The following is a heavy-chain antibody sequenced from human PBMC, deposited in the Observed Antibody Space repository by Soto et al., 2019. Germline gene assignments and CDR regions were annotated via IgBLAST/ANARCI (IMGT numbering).Heavy chain of an antibody. CDR1: GGPYNKYT. CDR3: ARELDYGSGSYSFSY. V-gene: IGHV1-69*04. CDR2: TIPIFDIT. J-gene: IGHJ4*02. D-gene: IGHD3-10*01. Sequence: SVKVSCKASGGPYNKYTISWVRQAPGQGLEWMGRTIPIFDITNYAQKLQGRVTMTTDTSTSTAYMELRSLRSDDTAVYYCARELDYGSGSYSFSYWGQGTLVTVS.